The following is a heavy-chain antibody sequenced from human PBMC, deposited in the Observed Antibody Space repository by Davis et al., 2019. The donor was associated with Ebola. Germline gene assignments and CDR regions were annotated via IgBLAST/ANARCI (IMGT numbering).Heavy chain of an antibody. V-gene: IGHV4-59*01. D-gene: IGHD6-19*01. Sequence: GSLSLTCAVYGGSFSGYYWSWIRQPPGKGLEWIGYIYYSGSTNYNPSLKSRVTISVDTSKNQFSLKLSSVTAADTAVYFCAREWSVAGTPYHFDSWGQGLLVTVSS. CDR1: GGSFSGYY. CDR3: AREWSVAGTPYHFDS. J-gene: IGHJ5*01. CDR2: IYYSGST.